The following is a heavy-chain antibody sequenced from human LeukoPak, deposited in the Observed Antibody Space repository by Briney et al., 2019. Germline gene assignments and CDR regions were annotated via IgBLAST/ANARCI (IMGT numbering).Heavy chain of an antibody. V-gene: IGHV4-39*07. CDR2: VFYSGST. CDR1: GGSISTSNYY. Sequence: SETLSLTCTVSGGSISTSNYYWGWIRQPPGKGLAWIGTVFYSGSTYSNPSLKSRVTISVDTSKNQFSLKLSSVTAADTAVYYCARSADWNYATYYFDYWGQGTLVTVSS. D-gene: IGHD1-7*01. CDR3: ARSADWNYATYYFDY. J-gene: IGHJ4*02.